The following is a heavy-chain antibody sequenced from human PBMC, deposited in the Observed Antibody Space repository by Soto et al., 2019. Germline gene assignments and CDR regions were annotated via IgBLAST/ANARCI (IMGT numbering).Heavy chain of an antibody. CDR3: ARDIEPYSSSSFLIDY. J-gene: IGHJ4*02. Sequence: GGSLRLSCAASGFTFSSYAMHWVRQAPGKGLEWVAVISYDGSNKYYADSVKGRFTISRDNSKYTLYLQMNSLRAEDTAVYYCARDIEPYSSSSFLIDYWGQGTLVTVSS. V-gene: IGHV3-30-3*01. CDR1: GFTFSSYA. CDR2: ISYDGSNK. D-gene: IGHD6-6*01.